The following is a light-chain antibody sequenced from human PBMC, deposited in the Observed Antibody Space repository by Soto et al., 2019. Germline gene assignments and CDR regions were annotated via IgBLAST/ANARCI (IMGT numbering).Light chain of an antibody. J-gene: IGKJ4*01. CDR3: QQYGSAPLT. V-gene: IGKV3-20*01. Sequence: EIVLTQSPGTLSLSPGERGTLSCRASQSVSSNYLAWYQQKPGQAPRLIIYGASSRATGIPDRFSGSGSGTDFTLTISRLEPEDFAVYYCQQYGSAPLTFGGGTKVDIK. CDR2: GAS. CDR1: QSVSSNY.